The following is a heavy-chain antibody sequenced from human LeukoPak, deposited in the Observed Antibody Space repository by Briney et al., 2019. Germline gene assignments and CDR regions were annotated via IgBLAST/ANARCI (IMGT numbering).Heavy chain of an antibody. CDR3: AKTPHTTPYSSSSKFWASSGAHFDY. Sequence: HAGGSLRLACAASGFGFSSYAMSWVRQAPGKGLEWVSAISGSGGSTYYADSVKGRFTISRDNSKNTLYLQMNSLRAEDTAVYYCAKTPHTTPYSSSSKFWASSGAHFDYWGQGTLVTVSS. V-gene: IGHV3-23*01. D-gene: IGHD6-6*01. CDR1: GFGFSSYA. CDR2: ISGSGGST. J-gene: IGHJ4*02.